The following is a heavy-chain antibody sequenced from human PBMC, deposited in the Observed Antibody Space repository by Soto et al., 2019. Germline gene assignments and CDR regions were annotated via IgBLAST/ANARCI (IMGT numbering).Heavy chain of an antibody. D-gene: IGHD3-10*01. Sequence: GASVKVSCKAPGYTFTSYYMHWVRQAPGQGLEWMGIINPSGGSTSYAQKFQGRVTMTRDTSTSTVYMELSSLRSEDTAVYYCARSRGYYGSGSYYKVFDYWGQGTLVTVSS. CDR2: INPSGGST. CDR1: GYTFTSYY. V-gene: IGHV1-46*01. CDR3: ARSRGYYGSGSYYKVFDY. J-gene: IGHJ4*02.